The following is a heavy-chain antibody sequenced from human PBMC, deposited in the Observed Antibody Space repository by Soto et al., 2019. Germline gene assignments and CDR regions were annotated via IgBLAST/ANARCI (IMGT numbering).Heavy chain of an antibody. Sequence: LGGSLRLSXVASGFTFGSYAMSWVRQAPGKGLEWVSSISGSGVSTYYADSVKGRFTVSRDNSKNTLFLQMNSLRAEDTALYYCAKVRGGHDYDYWGQGTLVTVSS. V-gene: IGHV3-23*01. CDR3: AKVRGGHDYDY. D-gene: IGHD5-12*01. J-gene: IGHJ4*02. CDR1: GFTFGSYA. CDR2: ISGSGVST.